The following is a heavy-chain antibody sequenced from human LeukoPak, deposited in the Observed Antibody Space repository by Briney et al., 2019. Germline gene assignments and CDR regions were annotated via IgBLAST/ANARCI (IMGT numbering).Heavy chain of an antibody. D-gene: IGHD3-22*01. J-gene: IGHJ4*02. CDR3: ARQDYYDSSGLDY. Sequence: SETLSPTCTVSGDSITSGSYYWGWIRQPPGRGLEWIGSIYFSGNTYYNPSLKSRVTISVDTSKNQFSLKLSSVTAADTAVYYCARQDYYDSSGLDYWGQGTLVTVSS. CDR1: GDSITSGSYY. CDR2: IYFSGNT. V-gene: IGHV4-39*01.